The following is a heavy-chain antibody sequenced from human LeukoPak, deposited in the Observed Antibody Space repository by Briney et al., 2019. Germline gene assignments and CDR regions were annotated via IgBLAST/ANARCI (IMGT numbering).Heavy chain of an antibody. J-gene: IGHJ4*02. CDR1: GYTFTGYY. V-gene: IGHV1-2*02. Sequence: GASVKVSCKASGYTFTGYYMHWVRQAPGQGLEWMGWINPNSGGTNYAQKFQGRVTMTRDTSISTAYMELSRLRSEDTAVYYCARDPPVDTARRNYWGQGTLVTVSS. CDR3: ARDPPVDTARRNY. CDR2: INPNSGGT. D-gene: IGHD5-18*01.